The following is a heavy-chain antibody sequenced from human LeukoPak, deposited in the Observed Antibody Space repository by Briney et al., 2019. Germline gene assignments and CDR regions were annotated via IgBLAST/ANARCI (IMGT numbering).Heavy chain of an antibody. V-gene: IGHV1-18*01. Sequence: ASVKVSCKASGYTFTTYGVTWVRQAPGQGLEWMGWISTNNGNTNYAQKLQGRVTLTTDTSTSTACMELRSLRSDDTAVYYCARGTYFDYWGQGTLVTVSS. J-gene: IGHJ4*02. D-gene: IGHD1-1*01. CDR3: ARGTYFDY. CDR1: GYTFTTYG. CDR2: ISTNNGNT.